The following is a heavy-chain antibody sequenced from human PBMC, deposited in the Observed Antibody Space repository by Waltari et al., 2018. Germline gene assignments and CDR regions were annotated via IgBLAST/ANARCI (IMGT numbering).Heavy chain of an antibody. CDR1: GFSFSSYE. Sequence: QLVESGGGLVQPGGSLRLACAASGFSFSSYEMNWVRQAPGKVLEWISYISDSDNSKFYAEAVKGRFIVSRDNAKNSLHLEMNSLRVEDTATYYCVRDGLGSGRTRVDVWGQGTTVIVSS. V-gene: IGHV3-48*03. CDR3: VRDGLGSGRTRVDV. J-gene: IGHJ6*02. CDR2: ISDSDNSK. D-gene: IGHD2-2*01.